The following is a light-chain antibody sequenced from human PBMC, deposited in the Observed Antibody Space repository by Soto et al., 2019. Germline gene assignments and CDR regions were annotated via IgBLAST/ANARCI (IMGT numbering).Light chain of an antibody. V-gene: IGKV3-20*01. CDR2: GAS. Sequence: EIVLTQSPGTLSLSPGERATLSCRASQSVSSSYLAWYQQKPGQAPRLLIYGASSRATGIPDRFSGSGSGTDFTRTISSLEPEEFAVYYCQQYGDSPRTFGQGTKVEIK. J-gene: IGKJ1*01. CDR3: QQYGDSPRT. CDR1: QSVSSSY.